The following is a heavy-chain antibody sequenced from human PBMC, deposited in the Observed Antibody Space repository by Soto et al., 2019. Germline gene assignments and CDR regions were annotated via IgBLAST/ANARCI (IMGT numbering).Heavy chain of an antibody. CDR2: ISYDGSNK. Sequence: QVQLVESGGGVVQPGRSLRLSCAASGFIFSIYGMHWVRQAPGKGLEWVAVISYDGSNKYYADSVKGRFTISRDNSKNKMYLQMNSLKPEDTAVYYCAKVADGSFPQYKDNWGQGTLVTVSS. D-gene: IGHD6-13*01. J-gene: IGHJ4*02. CDR1: GFIFSIYG. V-gene: IGHV3-30*18. CDR3: AKVADGSFPQYKDN.